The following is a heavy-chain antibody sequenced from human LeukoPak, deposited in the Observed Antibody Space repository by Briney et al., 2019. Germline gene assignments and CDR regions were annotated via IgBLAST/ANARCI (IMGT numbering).Heavy chain of an antibody. CDR1: GGTFSSYA. V-gene: IGHV1-69*05. J-gene: IGHJ4*02. CDR2: IIPIFGTA. Sequence: SVKVSCKASGGTFSSYAISWVRQAPGQGLEWMGRIIPIFGTANYARKFQGRVTITTDESTSTAYMELSSLRSEDTAVYYCATEHIATLQTFDYWGQGTLVTVSS. D-gene: IGHD4-11*01. CDR3: ATEHIATLQTFDY.